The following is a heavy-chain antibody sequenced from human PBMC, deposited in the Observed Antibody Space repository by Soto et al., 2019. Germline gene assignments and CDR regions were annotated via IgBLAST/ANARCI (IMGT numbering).Heavy chain of an antibody. CDR3: ARKQFEYSGYADEAFDV. Sequence: SGPTLVNPPQTLTLTCTLSGFSLNTSGRCVRWIRQPPGKALEWLARMDWDGDKYYTTSLKTRLTISKETSKNQVVLTMTNMDPVDTATYYCARKQFEYSGYADEAFDVWGQGTMVTVSS. CDR2: MDWDGDK. V-gene: IGHV2-70*11. CDR1: GFSLNTSGRC. J-gene: IGHJ3*01. D-gene: IGHD5-12*01.